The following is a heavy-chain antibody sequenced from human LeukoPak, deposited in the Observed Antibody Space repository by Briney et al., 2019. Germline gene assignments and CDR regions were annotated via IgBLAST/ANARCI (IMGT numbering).Heavy chain of an antibody. CDR2: ISYDGSNK. D-gene: IGHD3-10*01. CDR1: GFTLSSYA. J-gene: IGHJ4*02. Sequence: GGSLRLSCAASGFTLSSYAMHRVRQAPGKGLEWVAVISYDGSNKYYADSVKGRFTISRDNCKNTLYLQMNSLRAEDTAVYYCASPGPYGSGSYFDYWGQGTLVTVSS. CDR3: ASPGPYGSGSYFDY. V-gene: IGHV3-30-3*01.